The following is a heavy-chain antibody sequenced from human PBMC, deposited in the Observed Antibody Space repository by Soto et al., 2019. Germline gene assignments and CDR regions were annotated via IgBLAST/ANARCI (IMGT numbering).Heavy chain of an antibody. CDR1: GDSISNIAYY. D-gene: IGHD5-18*01. J-gene: IGHJ4*02. Sequence: QLQLQESGPGLVKPSETLSVTCTVSGDSISNIAYYWVWIRQPPGKGLEWIGNSHHSGSTYNNPSLKSRVTTTVDTSKNKFSLNLRSVTAADTAVYYCARQYSGTWEVDHWGPGTLVTVSS. CDR3: ARQYSGTWEVDH. CDR2: SHHSGST. V-gene: IGHV4-39*01.